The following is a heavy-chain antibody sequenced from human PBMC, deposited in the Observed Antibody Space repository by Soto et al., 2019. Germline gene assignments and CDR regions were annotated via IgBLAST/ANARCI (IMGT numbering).Heavy chain of an antibody. Sequence: QITLKASVPTLVSPAQTLTLTCDFSGFCLSTYHMGVAWIRQPPGKAREWLALIYWDDDNRYSPSLKARLAISKGTSSNQVVLTITHMDPGDTPTYFCAHAGEYDLLTFDHWGPGTPFTVSS. CDR1: GFCLSTYHMG. CDR3: AHAGEYDLLTFDH. V-gene: IGHV2-5*02. J-gene: IGHJ4*02. CDR2: IYWDDDN. D-gene: IGHD1-1*01.